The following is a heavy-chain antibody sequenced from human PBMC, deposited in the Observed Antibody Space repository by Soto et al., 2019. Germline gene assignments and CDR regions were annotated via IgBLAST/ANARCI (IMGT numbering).Heavy chain of an antibody. J-gene: IGHJ5*02. CDR3: ASDMSTT. CDR1: GYTFTSHD. CDR2: MNPNSGHT. D-gene: IGHD2-2*01. V-gene: IGHV1-8*01. Sequence: QVQLVQSGAEVKKPGASVKVSCKASGYTFTSHDINWMRQTTGQGLEWMGWMNPNSGHTNYAQNFQGRVTMTRDTSIITACMELTNLRPEDTAIYYCASDMSTTWGQGTLVTVSS.